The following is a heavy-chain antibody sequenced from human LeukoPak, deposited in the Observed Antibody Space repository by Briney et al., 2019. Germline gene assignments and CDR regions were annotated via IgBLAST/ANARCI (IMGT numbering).Heavy chain of an antibody. V-gene: IGHV4-59*01. CDR2: IYYSGST. D-gene: IGHD1-26*01. CDR3: ARDSGSYYGSL. J-gene: IGHJ4*02. Sequence: PSETLSLTCTVAGGSISSYYWSWIRQPPGKGLGWIGYIYYSGSTNYNPSLKSRVTISVDTSKNQFSLKLSSVTAADTAVYYCARDSGSYYGSLWGQGTLVTVSS. CDR1: GGSISSYY.